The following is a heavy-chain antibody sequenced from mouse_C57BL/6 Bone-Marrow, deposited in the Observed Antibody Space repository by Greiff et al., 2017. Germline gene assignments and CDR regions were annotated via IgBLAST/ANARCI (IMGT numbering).Heavy chain of an antibody. D-gene: IGHD2-10*01. CDR3: TLYYFDY. CDR1: GFSLTSYA. V-gene: IGHV2-9-1*01. Sequence: QVQLKESGPGLVAPSQSLSITCTVSGFSLTSYAISWVRQPPGKGLEWLGVIWTGGGTHYNSALKSRLSISKDNSKSQVFLKMNSLQTDDTARCLPTLYYFDYWGQGTTLTVSS. CDR2: IWTGGGT. J-gene: IGHJ2*01.